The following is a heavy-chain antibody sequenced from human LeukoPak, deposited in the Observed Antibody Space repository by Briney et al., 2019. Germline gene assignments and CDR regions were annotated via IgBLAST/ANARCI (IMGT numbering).Heavy chain of an antibody. V-gene: IGHV4-34*01. D-gene: IGHD5-24*01. CDR1: GGSFSGHY. CDR2: INHSGST. Sequence: TSETLSLTCAVYGGSFSGHYWSWIRQPPGKGLEWIGEINHSGSTNYNPSLKSRVTISVDTSKNQFSLKLSSVTAADTAVYYCARGMQRWLQPLGYWGQGTLVTVSS. J-gene: IGHJ4*02. CDR3: ARGMQRWLQPLGY.